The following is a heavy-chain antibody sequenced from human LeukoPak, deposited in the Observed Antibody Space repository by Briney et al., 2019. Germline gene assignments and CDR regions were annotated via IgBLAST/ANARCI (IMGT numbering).Heavy chain of an antibody. CDR3: ARTTTPHYYGSGSYALGY. Sequence: PGGSLRLSCAASGFTFSSYAMSWVRQAPGKGLEWVSLISGSGGSTYYADSVKGRFTISRDNSKNTLYLQMSSLSAEDTAVYYCARTTTPHYYGSGSYALGYWGQGTLVTVPP. D-gene: IGHD3-10*01. J-gene: IGHJ4*02. CDR1: GFTFSSYA. CDR2: ISGSGGST. V-gene: IGHV3-23*01.